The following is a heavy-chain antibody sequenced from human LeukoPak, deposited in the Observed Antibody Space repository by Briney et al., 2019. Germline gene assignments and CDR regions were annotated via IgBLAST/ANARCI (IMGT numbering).Heavy chain of an antibody. CDR1: GGSISSGGYY. J-gene: IGHJ5*02. CDR2: IYYSGST. Sequence: PSQTLSLTCTVSGGSISSGGYYWSWIRQHPGKGLEWIGYIYYSGSTYYNPSLKSRVTISVDTSKNQFSLKLSSVTAADTAVYYCARVVAATPANWFDPWGQGTLVTVSS. CDR3: ARVVAATPANWFDP. D-gene: IGHD6-13*01. V-gene: IGHV4-31*03.